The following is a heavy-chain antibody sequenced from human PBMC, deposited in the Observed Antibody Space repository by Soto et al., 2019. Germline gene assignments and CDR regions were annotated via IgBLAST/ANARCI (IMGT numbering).Heavy chain of an antibody. CDR1: GGSISSSSYY. J-gene: IGHJ4*02. CDR2: IYYSGST. Sequence: PSETLSLTCTVSGGSISSSSYYWGWIRQPPGKGLEWIGSIYYSGSTYYNPSLKSRVTISVDTYKNQFSLKLSSVTAADTAVYYCARLKGSGYHYIGYFDYWGQGTLVTVSS. D-gene: IGHD5-12*01. CDR3: ARLKGSGYHYIGYFDY. V-gene: IGHV4-39*01.